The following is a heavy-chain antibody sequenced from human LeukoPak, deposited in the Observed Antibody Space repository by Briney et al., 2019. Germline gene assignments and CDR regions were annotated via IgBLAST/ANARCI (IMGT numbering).Heavy chain of an antibody. CDR2: FRNNGSNK. Sequence: GGSLRLFRAAAGSTFSSYGMRWVRQAPGKGLGWVDFFRNNGSNKYYADSVKGQFTISSDNSKNTLYLQMNSLRAEDTAVYYCAKVMGSSGWSSYWGQGTLVTVSS. CDR3: AKVMGSSGWSSY. J-gene: IGHJ4*02. V-gene: IGHV3-30*02. D-gene: IGHD6-19*01. CDR1: GSTFSSYG.